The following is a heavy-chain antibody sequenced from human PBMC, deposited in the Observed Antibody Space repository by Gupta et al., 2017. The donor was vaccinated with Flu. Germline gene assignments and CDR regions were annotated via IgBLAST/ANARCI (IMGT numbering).Heavy chain of an antibody. Sequence: RLVESGGGLVQPGGSLRLSCVVFGFTFREHYMDWIRQAPGKGLEWVGRIRNKANSYTTEYAASVKDRFTITRDDSKSSLYLQMNSLKNEDTAVYYCSRGETGPSPPGRNDCWGQGTLVTVSS. J-gene: IGHJ4*02. V-gene: IGHV3-72*01. CDR1: GFTFREHY. CDR2: IRNKANSYTT. D-gene: IGHD1-14*01. CDR3: SRGETGPSPPGRNDC.